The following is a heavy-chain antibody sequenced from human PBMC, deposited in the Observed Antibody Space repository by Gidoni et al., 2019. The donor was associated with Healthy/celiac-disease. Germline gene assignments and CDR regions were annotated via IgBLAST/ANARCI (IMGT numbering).Heavy chain of an antibody. CDR3: ARVPGIHYYGMDV. D-gene: IGHD1-20*01. V-gene: IGHV3-7*01. Sequence: EVQLVESGGGLVQPGGSLRLSCAASGFTFSSYWMSWVRQAPGKGLEWVANIKQDGSEKYYVDSVKGRFTISRDNAKNSLYLQMNSLRAEDTAVYYCARVPGIHYYGMDVWGQGTTVTVSS. J-gene: IGHJ6*02. CDR1: GFTFSSYW. CDR2: IKQDGSEK.